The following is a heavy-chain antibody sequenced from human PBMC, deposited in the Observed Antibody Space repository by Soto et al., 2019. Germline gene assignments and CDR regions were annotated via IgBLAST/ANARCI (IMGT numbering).Heavy chain of an antibody. CDR1: GGSISSGDYY. Sequence: SETLSLTCTVSGGSISSGDYYWSWIRQPPGKGLEWIGYIYYSGSTYYNPSLKSRVTISEDTSKNQFSLKLSPVTAADTAVYYCASLIRRHPGWFDPWGQGTLVTVSS. J-gene: IGHJ5*02. CDR3: ASLIRRHPGWFDP. D-gene: IGHD3-16*01. V-gene: IGHV4-30-4*01. CDR2: IYYSGST.